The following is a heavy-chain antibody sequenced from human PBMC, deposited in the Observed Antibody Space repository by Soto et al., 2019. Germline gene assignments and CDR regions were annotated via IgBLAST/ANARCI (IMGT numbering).Heavy chain of an antibody. V-gene: IGHV1-18*01. J-gene: IGHJ3*02. CDR1: GYTFTSYG. CDR2: TSAYNGNT. CDR3: ARDEYGDHPDAFDI. Sequence: GASVKVSCKASGYTFTSYGISWVRQAPGQGLEWMGWTSAYNGNTNYAQKLQGRVTMTTDTSTSTAYMELRSLRSDDTAVYYCARDEYGDHPDAFDIRAQGTTVTGSS. D-gene: IGHD4-17*01.